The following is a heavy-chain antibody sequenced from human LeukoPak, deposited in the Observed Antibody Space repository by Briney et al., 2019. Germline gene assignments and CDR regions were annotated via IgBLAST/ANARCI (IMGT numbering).Heavy chain of an antibody. J-gene: IGHJ5*02. CDR3: ARVPAALNWFDP. CDR2: IYYSGST. D-gene: IGHD2-2*01. Sequence: SETLSLTCAVYGGYFSGYYWSWIRQPPGKGLEWIGYIYYSGSTYYNPSPKSRVTISVDTSKNQFSLKLSSVTAADTAVYYCARVPAALNWFDPWGQGTLVTVSS. CDR1: GGYFSGYY. V-gene: IGHV4-30-4*08.